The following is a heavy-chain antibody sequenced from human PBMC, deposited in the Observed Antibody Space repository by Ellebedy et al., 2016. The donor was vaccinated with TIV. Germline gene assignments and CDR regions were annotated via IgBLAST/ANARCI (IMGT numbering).Heavy chain of an antibody. V-gene: IGHV4-31*03. D-gene: IGHD3-10*01. CDR1: GGSISSGGYY. CDR2: IYYSGST. CDR3: ARVPYYYGSGREGWFDP. J-gene: IGHJ5*02. Sequence: SETLSLTCTVSGGSISSGGYYWSWIRQHPGKGLEWIGYIYYSGSTYYNPSLKSRVTISVDTSKNQFSLKLSSVTAADPAVYYCARVPYYYGSGREGWFDPWGQGTLVTVSS.